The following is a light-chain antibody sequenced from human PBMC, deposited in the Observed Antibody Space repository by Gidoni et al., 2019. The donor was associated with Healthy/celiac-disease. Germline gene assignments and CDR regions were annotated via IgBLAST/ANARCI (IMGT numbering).Light chain of an antibody. CDR1: SSDVGGYHY. V-gene: IGLV2-14*01. Sequence: QSALTQTASVSGSPGQSITISCAGTSSDVGGYHYVAWYQQHPGKAPNLMIYEVSNRPSGVSNRFSGSKSGNTSSLTISGLQAEDEADYYCSSYTSSSTLVFGGGTKLTVL. CDR3: SSYTSSSTLV. CDR2: EVS. J-gene: IGLJ3*02.